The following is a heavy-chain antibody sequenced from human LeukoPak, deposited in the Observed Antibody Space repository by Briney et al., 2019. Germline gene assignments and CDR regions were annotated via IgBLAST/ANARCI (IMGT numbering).Heavy chain of an antibody. D-gene: IGHD6-19*01. V-gene: IGHV3-30*02. CDR1: GFTFSSYG. Sequence: GGSLRLSCAASGFTFSSYGMHWVRQAPGKGLEWVAFIRYDGSNKYYADSVKGRFTISRDNSKNTLYLQMNSLGAEDTAVYYCAKAAGRYSSGWDFDYWGQGTLVTVSS. CDR3: AKAAGRYSSGWDFDY. CDR2: IRYDGSNK. J-gene: IGHJ4*02.